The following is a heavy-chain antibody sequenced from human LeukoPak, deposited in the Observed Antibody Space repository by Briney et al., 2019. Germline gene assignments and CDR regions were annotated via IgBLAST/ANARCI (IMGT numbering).Heavy chain of an antibody. V-gene: IGHV1-2*04. CDR3: ARKGLKSRYGMDV. Sequence: ASVKVSCKASGYTFTGYYMHWVRQAPGQGLEWMGWINPNSGGTNYAQKFQGWVTMTRDTSISTAYMELSRLRSDDTAVYYCARKGLKSRYGMDVWGQGTTVTVSS. CDR1: GYTFTGYY. J-gene: IGHJ6*02. CDR2: INPNSGGT. D-gene: IGHD5/OR15-5a*01.